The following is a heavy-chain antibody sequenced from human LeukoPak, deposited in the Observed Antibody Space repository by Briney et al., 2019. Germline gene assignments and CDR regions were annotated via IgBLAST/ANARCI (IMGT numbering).Heavy chain of an antibody. CDR2: INSDGSTT. Sequence: GGSLRLSCAASGFTFSSYWMSWVRQAPGKELVCVSRINSDGSTTTYAESVKGRFTISRDNVKNTLYLQMNSLRAEDTAVYYCASERDYYDMDVWGQGTTVTVSS. V-gene: IGHV3-74*01. CDR1: GFTFSSYW. J-gene: IGHJ6*02. CDR3: ASERDYYDMDV.